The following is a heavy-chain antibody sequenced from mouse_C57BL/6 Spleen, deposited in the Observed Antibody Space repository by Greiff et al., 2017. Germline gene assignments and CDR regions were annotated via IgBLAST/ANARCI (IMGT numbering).Heavy chain of an antibody. J-gene: IGHJ1*03. Sequence: EVQLQQSGPELVKPGASVKMSCKASGYTFTDYNMHWVKQSHGKSLEWIGYINPNNGGTSYNQKFKGQATLTVNKSSSTAYMELRSLTSEDSAVYYCAAPYYSSTWYFDVWGTGTTVTVSS. D-gene: IGHD1-1*01. CDR2: INPNNGGT. CDR3: AAPYYSSTWYFDV. CDR1: GYTFTDYN. V-gene: IGHV1-22*01.